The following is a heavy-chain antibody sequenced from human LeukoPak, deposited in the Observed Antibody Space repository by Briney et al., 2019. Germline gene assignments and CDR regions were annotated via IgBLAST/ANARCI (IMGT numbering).Heavy chain of an antibody. J-gene: IGHJ4*02. D-gene: IGHD3-9*01. CDR2: IYYSGST. CDR1: GGSISSYY. V-gene: IGHV4-59*01. CDR3: ARASTIAPFNY. Sequence: SETLSLTCTVSGGSISSYYWSWIRQPPGKGLEWIGYIYYSGSTNYSPSLKSRVTISLDTSKNHFSLKLTSVTAADTAIYYCARASTIAPFNYWGQGTLVTVSS.